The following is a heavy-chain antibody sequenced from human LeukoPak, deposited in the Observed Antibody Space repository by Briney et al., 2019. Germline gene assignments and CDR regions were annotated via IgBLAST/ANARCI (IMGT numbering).Heavy chain of an antibody. J-gene: IGHJ3*02. CDR1: GFTFSSYG. CDR3: ARDLRITMFAFDI. Sequence: PGGSLRLSCAASGFTFSSYGMHWVRQAPGKGLEWVAVISYDGSNKYYADSVKGRFTISRDNSKNTLYLQMNSLRAEDTAVYYCARDLRITMFAFDIWGQGTMVTVSS. D-gene: IGHD3-10*02. CDR2: ISYDGSNK. V-gene: IGHV3-30*03.